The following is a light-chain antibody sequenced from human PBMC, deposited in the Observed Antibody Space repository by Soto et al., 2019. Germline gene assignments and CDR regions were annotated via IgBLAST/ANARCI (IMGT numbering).Light chain of an antibody. CDR2: GAY. CDR1: QSVSSN. J-gene: IGKJ4*02. CDR3: KQRSSWPLT. V-gene: IGKV3-15*01. Sequence: EIVMTQSPATLSVSPGERATLSCRASQSVSSNLAWYQQTPGQAHRLLIYGAYTRATGIQARFSGSESGTEFTLTIRSLQSEDFAVYFCKQRSSWPLTFGEGTKVDIK.